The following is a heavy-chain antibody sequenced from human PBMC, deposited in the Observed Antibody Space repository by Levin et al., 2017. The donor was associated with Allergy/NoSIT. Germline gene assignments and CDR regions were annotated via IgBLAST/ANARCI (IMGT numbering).Heavy chain of an antibody. CDR2: IYTSGST. D-gene: IGHD3-22*01. J-gene: IGHJ4*02. Sequence: GSLRLSCTVSGGSISSYYWSWIRQPAGKGLEWIGRIYTSGSTNYNPSLKSRVTMSVDTSKNQFSLKLSSVTAADTAVYYCAREDYDSSGYYYGYWGQGTLVTVSS. CDR1: GGSISSYY. V-gene: IGHV4-4*07. CDR3: AREDYDSSGYYYGY.